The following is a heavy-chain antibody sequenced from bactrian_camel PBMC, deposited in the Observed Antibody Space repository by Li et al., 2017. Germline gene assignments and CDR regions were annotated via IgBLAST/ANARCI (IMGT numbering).Heavy chain of an antibody. CDR3: AAEPMVECTGIFTMSDDFGY. D-gene: IGHD4*01. Sequence: DVQLVESGGALVQPGGSLRLSCAPTGFTFRSYAMGWVRQAPGKGLEWVSAINSGGGSTYYADSVKGRFTITQDNHKRTLSLRMDSLKPEDTAMYYCAAEPMVECTGIFTMSDDFGYWGQGTQVTVS. J-gene: IGHJ6*01. CDR2: INSGGGST. CDR1: GFTFRSYA. V-gene: IGHV3S31*01.